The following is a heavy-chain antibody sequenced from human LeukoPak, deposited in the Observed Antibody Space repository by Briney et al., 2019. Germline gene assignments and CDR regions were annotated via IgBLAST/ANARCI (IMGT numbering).Heavy chain of an antibody. CDR1: GFTFSSYS. D-gene: IGHD5-18*01. V-gene: IGHV3-21*01. Sequence: GGSLRLSCAASGFTFSSYSMNWVRQAPGKGLEWVSSISSGSSYIYYADSVKGRLTISRDNAKNSLYLQMNSLRAEDTAVYYCARDLRRGYSYGSIDYWGQGTLVTVSS. J-gene: IGHJ4*02. CDR3: ARDLRRGYSYGSIDY. CDR2: ISSGSSYI.